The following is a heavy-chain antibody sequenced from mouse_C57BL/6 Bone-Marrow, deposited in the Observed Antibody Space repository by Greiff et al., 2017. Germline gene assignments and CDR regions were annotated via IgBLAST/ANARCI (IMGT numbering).Heavy chain of an antibody. J-gene: IGHJ3*01. Sequence: QVQLKESGPGLVAPSQSLSITCTVSGFSLTSYGVDWVRQSPGKGLEWLGVIWDVGSTNYNSALKSRLSISKDNSKSQVFLNMNSLQTDDTAMYYCASDQGYGTTYAYWSQGALVTVSA. CDR2: IWDVGST. V-gene: IGHV2-6*01. CDR3: ASDQGYGTTYAY. CDR1: GFSLTSYG. D-gene: IGHD2-1*01.